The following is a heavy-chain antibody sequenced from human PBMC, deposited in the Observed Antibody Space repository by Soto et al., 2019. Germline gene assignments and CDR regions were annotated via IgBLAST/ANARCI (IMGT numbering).Heavy chain of an antibody. V-gene: IGHV1-69*13. CDR2: FIPIFGTA. D-gene: IGHD3-3*01. J-gene: IGHJ5*02. CDR3: ARDHYDFWSGYYIGWFDP. CDR1: GGPFSSYA. Sequence: GASVKVSCKASGGPFSSYAISWVRQAPGQGLEWMGGFIPIFGTANYAQKFQGRVTITADESTSTAYMELSSLRSEDTAVYYCARDHYDFWSGYYIGWFDPWGQGTLVTVSS.